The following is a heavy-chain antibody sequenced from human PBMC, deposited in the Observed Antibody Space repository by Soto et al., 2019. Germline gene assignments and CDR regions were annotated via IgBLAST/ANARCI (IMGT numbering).Heavy chain of an antibody. CDR1: GFSFSSYS. V-gene: IGHV3-21*02. J-gene: IGHJ4*02. Sequence: EVQLGESGGGLVKHGGSLRLSCAASGFSFSSYSINWVRQAPGKGLEWVSCISSSGSDIYYADSAKGRFTISRDNTKNSVFLQMNSLRAEDTAVYYCAKVGPVWGAADFWGQGTPVTVSS. CDR3: AKVGPVWGAADF. CDR2: ISSSGSDI. D-gene: IGHD3-16*01.